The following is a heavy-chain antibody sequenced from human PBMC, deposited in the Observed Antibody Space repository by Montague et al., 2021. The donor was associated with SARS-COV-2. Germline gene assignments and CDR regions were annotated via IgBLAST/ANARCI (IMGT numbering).Heavy chain of an antibody. CDR2: IYTSGST. V-gene: IGHV4-61*02. CDR3: ARDVGTAMPY. J-gene: IGHJ4*02. D-gene: IGHD5-18*01. CDR1: GGSITSGSYY. Sequence: TLSLTCTVSGGSITSGSYYWSWIRQPAGKGLEWIGRIYTSGSTNYNPSLKSRATISVDTSKNQFSLKLSSVTAADTAVYYYARDVGTAMPYWGQGTLVTVSS.